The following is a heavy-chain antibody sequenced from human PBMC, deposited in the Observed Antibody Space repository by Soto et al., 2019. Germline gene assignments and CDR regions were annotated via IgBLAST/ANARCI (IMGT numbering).Heavy chain of an antibody. CDR1: GGTFSSYA. V-gene: IGHV1-69*13. CDR2: IIPIFGTA. CDR3: ARERIEDIVVVPAALRVEDWFDP. Sequence: SVKVSCKASGGTFSSYAISWVRQAPGQGLEWMGGIIPIFGTANYAQKFQGRVTITADESTSTAYMELSSLRSEDTAVYYCARERIEDIVVVPAALRVEDWFDPWGQGTLVTVS. D-gene: IGHD2-2*01. J-gene: IGHJ5*02.